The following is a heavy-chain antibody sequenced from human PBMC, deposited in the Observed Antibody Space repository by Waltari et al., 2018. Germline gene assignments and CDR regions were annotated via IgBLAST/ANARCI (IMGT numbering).Heavy chain of an antibody. CDR2: INTNTGNT. V-gene: IGHV1-8*03. Sequence: QVQLVQSGAEGKKPGASVRVSGKASGYSSTDYDINWVRQAPGQGLEWMGWINTNTGNTAFAQKFQGRLTITTDTPTSTAYMEMRSLTSEDAAVYYCARGGGGLLDWGQGTLVAVSS. J-gene: IGHJ4*02. CDR1: GYSSTDYD. D-gene: IGHD3-3*01. CDR3: ARGGGGLLD.